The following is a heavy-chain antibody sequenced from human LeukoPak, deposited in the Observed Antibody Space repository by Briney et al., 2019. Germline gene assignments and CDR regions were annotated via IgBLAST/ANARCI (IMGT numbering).Heavy chain of an antibody. Sequence: GESLKISCKGSGYSFTSYWIGWVRQVPGKGLEWMGIIYPGDSDTRYSPSFQGQVTISADKSMSTAYLQWSSLKASDTAMYYCAREESSRTDAFDIWGQGTMVTVSS. V-gene: IGHV5-51*01. CDR1: GYSFTSYW. J-gene: IGHJ3*02. CDR2: IYPGDSDT. CDR3: AREESSRTDAFDI. D-gene: IGHD6-13*01.